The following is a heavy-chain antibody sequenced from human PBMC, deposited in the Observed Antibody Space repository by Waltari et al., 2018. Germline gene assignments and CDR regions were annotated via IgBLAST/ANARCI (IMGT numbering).Heavy chain of an antibody. CDR2: VYSSGFT. CDR3: ARDWTPGIGVGGGYYDP. CDR1: GGFIRGHS. V-gene: IGHV4-59*11. Sequence: QVHLQESGPGVVRTSETLSLTCTVSGGFIRGHSWSWIRQPPGKVLEWIGHVYSSGFTYYMPSLSSRLYMPIDTSKNQFSLGLASMTAADTAVYYCARDWTPGIGVGGGYYDPWGQGILVSVSS. J-gene: IGHJ5*02. D-gene: IGHD3-10*01.